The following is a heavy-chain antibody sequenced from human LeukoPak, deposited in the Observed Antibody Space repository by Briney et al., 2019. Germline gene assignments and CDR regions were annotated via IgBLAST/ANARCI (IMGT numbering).Heavy chain of an antibody. CDR3: ARAREGWVTIFGVALGY. CDR2: ISYDGSNK. V-gene: IGHV3-30-3*01. D-gene: IGHD3-3*01. CDR1: GFTFSSYA. Sequence: GRSLRLSCAASGFTFSSYAMHWVRQAPGKGLEWVAVISYDGSNKYYADSVKGRFTISRDNSKNTLYLQMNSLRAEGTAVYYCARAREGWVTIFGVALGYWGQGTLVTVSS. J-gene: IGHJ4*02.